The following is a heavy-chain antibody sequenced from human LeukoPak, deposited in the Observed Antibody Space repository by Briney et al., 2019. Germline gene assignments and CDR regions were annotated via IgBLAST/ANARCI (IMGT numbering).Heavy chain of an antibody. CDR3: AKSHYYHSSTKTAYFDS. D-gene: IGHD3-22*01. J-gene: IGHJ4*02. V-gene: IGHV3-43D*03. Sequence: GGSLRLSCAASGFSFDDYAMHWVRQPPGKGLEWVSLISWDGARTYYADSVKGRFTISRDNNKNSLYLQMNSLRSEDTAFYYCAKSHYYHSSTKTAYFDSWGQGTLVTVSS. CDR1: GFSFDDYA. CDR2: ISWDGART.